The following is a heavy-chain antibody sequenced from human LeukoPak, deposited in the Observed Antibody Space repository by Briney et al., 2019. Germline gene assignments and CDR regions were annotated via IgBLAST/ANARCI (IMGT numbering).Heavy chain of an antibody. V-gene: IGHV1-69*13. CDR2: IIPIFGTA. CDR1: GGTFSSYA. J-gene: IGHJ4*02. CDR3: ARVTRYYGSGTFDY. D-gene: IGHD3-10*01. Sequence: ASVTVSCTASGGTFSSYAISWVRQAPGQGLEWMGGIIPIFGTANYAQKFQGRVTITADESTSTAYVELSSLRSEDTAVYYCARVTRYYGSGTFDYWGQGTLVTVSS.